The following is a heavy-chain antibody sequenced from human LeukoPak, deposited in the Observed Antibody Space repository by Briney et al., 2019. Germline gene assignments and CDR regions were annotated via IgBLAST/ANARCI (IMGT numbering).Heavy chain of an antibody. CDR2: INPNSVCT. Sequence: GASVKVSCKACGYTFTGYYMHWVRQAPGHALEGIGWINPNSVCTNYAQKFQRRVTMTRNTSISPAYMDLNRLRSDHTGLRYCARDKGSGYENYYYMDVWGKGTTVTISS. V-gene: IGHV1-2*02. D-gene: IGHD5-12*01. CDR1: GYTFTGYY. J-gene: IGHJ6*03. CDR3: ARDKGSGYENYYYMDV.